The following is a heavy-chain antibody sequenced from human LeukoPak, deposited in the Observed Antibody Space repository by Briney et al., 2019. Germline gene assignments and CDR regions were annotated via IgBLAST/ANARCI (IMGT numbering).Heavy chain of an antibody. J-gene: IGHJ5*02. CDR1: GFTFSSYA. D-gene: IGHD4-23*01. CDR2: ISGSGGSS. V-gene: IGHV3-23*01. CDR3: AKDLVMTTVVRGENWFDP. Sequence: GGSLRLSCAASGFTFSSYAMSWVRQAPGKGLEWVSPISGSGGSSYYADSVKGRFTISRDYSKNTLYLQMNSLRAEDTAVYYCAKDLVMTTVVRGENWFDPWGQGTLVTVSS.